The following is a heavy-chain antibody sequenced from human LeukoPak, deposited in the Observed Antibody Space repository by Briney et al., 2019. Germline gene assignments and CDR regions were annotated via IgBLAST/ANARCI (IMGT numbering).Heavy chain of an antibody. CDR3: TRDSALLGVAFDL. V-gene: IGHV3-64D*06. D-gene: IGHD2-15*01. CDR1: GFPFNTYA. J-gene: IGHJ3*01. Sequence: GGSLRLSCSASGFPFNTYAIHWVRQGPGKRLEYVAGISSNGDNTDFADSAEGRFTISRDNSKSTLFLQMNSLRAEDTAVYFCTRDSALLGVAFDLWGQGTVVTVSS. CDR2: ISSNGDNT.